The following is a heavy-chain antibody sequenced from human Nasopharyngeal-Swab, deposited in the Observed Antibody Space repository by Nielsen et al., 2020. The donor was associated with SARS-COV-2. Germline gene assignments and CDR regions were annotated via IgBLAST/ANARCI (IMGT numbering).Heavy chain of an antibody. CDR2: IYYSGST. Sequence: WIRQPPGKGLEWIGYIYYSGSTYYNPSLKSRVTISVDTSKNQFPLKLSSVTAADTAVYYCARVFPDYYDSSGYLDYWGQGTLVTVS. D-gene: IGHD3-22*01. J-gene: IGHJ4*02. CDR3: ARVFPDYYDSSGYLDY. V-gene: IGHV4-30-4*01.